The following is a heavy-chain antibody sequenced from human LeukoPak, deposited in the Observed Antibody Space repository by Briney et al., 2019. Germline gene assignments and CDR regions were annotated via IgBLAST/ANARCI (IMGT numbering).Heavy chain of an antibody. V-gene: IGHV3-30*03. CDR3: ESSVLWFGEPQDY. CDR2: ISYDGSNK. D-gene: IGHD3-10*01. CDR1: GFTFSSYG. Sequence: GGSLRLSCAASGFTFSSYGMHWVRQAPGKGLEWVAVISYDGSNKYYADSVKGRFTISRDNSKNTPHLQMNSLRAEDTAVYYCESSVLWFGEPQDYWGQGTLVTVSS. J-gene: IGHJ4*02.